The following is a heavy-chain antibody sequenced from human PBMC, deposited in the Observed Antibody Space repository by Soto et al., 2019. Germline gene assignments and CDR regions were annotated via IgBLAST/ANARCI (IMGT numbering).Heavy chain of an antibody. D-gene: IGHD1-26*01. CDR1: GGSTSICCYF. CDR2: IFDGGST. V-gene: IGHV4-39*01. CDR3: ARHRGGASSQPYFDY. J-gene: IGHJ4*02. Sequence: PSEALSLTWAVSGGSTSICCYFLRWVRLPGGKGLEWIGSIFDGGSTYSNPSLKSRVSIAVDTSRNQFSLELSSVPAADTAFYLCARHRGGASSQPYFDYWGQGTQVTVSP.